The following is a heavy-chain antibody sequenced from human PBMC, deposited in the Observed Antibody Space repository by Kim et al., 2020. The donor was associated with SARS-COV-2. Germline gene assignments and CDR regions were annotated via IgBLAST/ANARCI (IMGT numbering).Heavy chain of an antibody. CDR1: GGSISSYY. J-gene: IGHJ3*02. CDR3: ARGLSGGIRAFDI. Sequence: SETLSLTCTVSGGSISSYYWSWIRQPPGKGLEWIGYIYYSGSTNYNPSLKSRVTISVDTSKNQFSLKLSSVTAADTAVYYCARGLSGGIRAFDIWGQGTMVTVSS. CDR2: IYYSGST. V-gene: IGHV4-59*01. D-gene: IGHD2-15*01.